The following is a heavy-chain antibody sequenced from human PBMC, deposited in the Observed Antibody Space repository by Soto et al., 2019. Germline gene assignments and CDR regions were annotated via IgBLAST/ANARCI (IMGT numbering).Heavy chain of an antibody. Sequence: PGGTLRLSCAASGFTFSSYEMHWVRQAPGKGLEWVAVISHDGSNKYYADSVKGRFTISRDHSKNTLYLQMNSLRAEDTAVYYCARSIAVAGTYYYYGMDVWGQGTTVTVSS. CDR1: GFTFSSYE. CDR3: ARSIAVAGTYYYYGMDV. CDR2: ISHDGSNK. D-gene: IGHD6-19*01. J-gene: IGHJ6*02. V-gene: IGHV3-30-3*01.